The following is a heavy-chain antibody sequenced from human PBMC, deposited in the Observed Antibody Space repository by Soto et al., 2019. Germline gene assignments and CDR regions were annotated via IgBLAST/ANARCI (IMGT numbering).Heavy chain of an antibody. J-gene: IGHJ5*02. Sequence: ESLCLTGHVSGVSISNYYWTWVRQSPEKGLEWIGYMYYNGNINYNPSLKSRVTISIDTSKNQFSLTLKSVNAADTAVYYCASGGNWFDPWGQGVLVTVYS. V-gene: IGHV4-59*01. CDR3: ASGGNWFDP. CDR2: MYYNGNI. CDR1: GVSISNYY. D-gene: IGHD3-16*01.